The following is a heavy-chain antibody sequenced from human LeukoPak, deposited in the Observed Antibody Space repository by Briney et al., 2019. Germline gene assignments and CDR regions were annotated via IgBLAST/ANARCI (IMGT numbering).Heavy chain of an antibody. D-gene: IGHD2/OR15-2a*01. CDR2: ISYDGSKK. Sequence: PGGSLRLSCAASGLTFNTYAMHWVRQAPGKGLEWVAVISYDGSKKFYADSVKGRFTISRDKLNDMLYLQMSSLRDDGTGVYYCTRSGRGAFFKAYFDYWGQGTLVTVSS. J-gene: IGHJ4*02. V-gene: IGHV3-30*07. CDR1: GLTFNTYA. CDR3: TRSGRGAFFKAYFDY.